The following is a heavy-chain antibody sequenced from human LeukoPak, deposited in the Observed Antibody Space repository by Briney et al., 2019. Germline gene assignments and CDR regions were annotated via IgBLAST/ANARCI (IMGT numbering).Heavy chain of an antibody. CDR1: GGSISSGGYY. Sequence: SETLSLTCTVSGGSISSGGYYWSWIRQHPGKGLEWIGYIYYRGSTYYNPSLKSRVTISVDTSKNQFSLKLSSVTAADTAVYYCASMTTVTRDLDYWGQGTLVTVSS. D-gene: IGHD4-17*01. V-gene: IGHV4-31*03. J-gene: IGHJ4*02. CDR3: ASMTTVTRDLDY. CDR2: IYYRGST.